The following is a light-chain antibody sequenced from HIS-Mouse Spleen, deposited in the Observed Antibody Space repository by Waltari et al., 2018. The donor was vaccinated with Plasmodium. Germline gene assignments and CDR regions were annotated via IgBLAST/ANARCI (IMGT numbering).Light chain of an antibody. CDR2: EDS. CDR1: ALPKQY. Sequence: SYELTQPPSVSVSPGQPDRITCSGDALPKQYTYSYQQKSGQAPVLVIYEDSKRPSGTPERFSGSSAGTMATLTISGAQVEDEADYYCYSTDSSGNHRVFGGGTKLTVL. J-gene: IGLJ3*02. CDR3: YSTDSSGNHRV. V-gene: IGLV3-10*01.